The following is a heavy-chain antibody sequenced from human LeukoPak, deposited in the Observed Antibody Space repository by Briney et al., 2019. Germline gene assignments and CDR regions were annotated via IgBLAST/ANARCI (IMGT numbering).Heavy chain of an antibody. CDR1: GFTVSSNY. J-gene: IGHJ4*02. Sequence: GGSLRLSCAASGFTVSSNYMSWVRQAPGKGLGWVSVIYSGGSTYYADSVKGRFTISRDNSKNTLYLQMNSLRAKDTALYYCERELNRYYDILTGYPLWGQGILVTVSS. CDR2: IYSGGST. CDR3: ERELNRYYDILTGYPL. D-gene: IGHD3-9*01. V-gene: IGHV3-66*02.